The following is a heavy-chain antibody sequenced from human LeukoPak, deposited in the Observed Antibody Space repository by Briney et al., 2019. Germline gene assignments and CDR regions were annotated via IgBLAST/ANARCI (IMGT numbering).Heavy chain of an antibody. CDR3: ARVYRWLHPNDAFDI. V-gene: IGHV1-2*02. Sequence: ASVKVSCKASGYTFTGHYIHCVRQAPGQGLEWMGWITPNSGGTNYAQKFQGRVTMTSDTSISTAYMELSRLRSNDTAVYYCARVYRWLHPNDAFDIWGQGTMVTVSS. D-gene: IGHD5-12*01. CDR2: ITPNSGGT. CDR1: GYTFTGHY. J-gene: IGHJ3*02.